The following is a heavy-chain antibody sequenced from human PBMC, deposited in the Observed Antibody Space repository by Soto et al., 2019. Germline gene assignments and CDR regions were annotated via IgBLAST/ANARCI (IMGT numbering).Heavy chain of an antibody. CDR1: AGSISSYY. V-gene: IGHV4-59*01. J-gene: IGHJ4*02. CDR2: IYYSGST. Sequence: QVQLQESGPGLVKPSETLSLTCTVSAGSISSYYWSWIRQPPGKGLEWIGYIYYSGSTNFNPSLKSRVTISVDTSKNQFSLKLSSVTAADTAVYYCARGRYYFDYWGQGTLVTVSS. CDR3: ARGRYYFDY.